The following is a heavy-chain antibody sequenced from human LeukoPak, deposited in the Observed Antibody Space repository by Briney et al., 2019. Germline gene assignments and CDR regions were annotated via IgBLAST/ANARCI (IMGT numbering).Heavy chain of an antibody. J-gene: IGHJ4*02. Sequence: PSETLSLTCAVSGYSISSGYYWGWIRQPPGKGLEWIGSIYHSGSTYYNPSLKSRVTISVDTSKNQFSLKLSSVTAADTAVYYCARVMEDLVPAATKSFDYWSQGTLVTVSS. CDR2: IYHSGST. CDR3: ARVMEDLVPAATKSFDY. D-gene: IGHD2-2*01. CDR1: GYSISSGYY. V-gene: IGHV4-38-2*01.